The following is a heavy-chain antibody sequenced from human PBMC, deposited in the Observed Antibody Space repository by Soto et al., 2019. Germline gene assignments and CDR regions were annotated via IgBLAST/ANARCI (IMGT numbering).Heavy chain of an antibody. J-gene: IGHJ4*02. CDR3: VHRRDGYNSAFFDY. V-gene: IGHV1-69*01. CDR1: GGTFSSYA. CDR2: IIRIFHTP. D-gene: IGHD5-12*01. Sequence: QVQLVQSGAEVKKPGSSVKVSCKASGGTFSSYALSWVRQAPEQGLEWMGGIIRIFHTPTYAQKFQGRVTITADESTSTAYMELISLRSDDTAVYYCVHRRDGYNSAFFDYWGQGTLVTVSS.